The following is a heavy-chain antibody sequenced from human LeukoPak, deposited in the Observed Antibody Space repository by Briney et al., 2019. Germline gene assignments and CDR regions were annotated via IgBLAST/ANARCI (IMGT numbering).Heavy chain of an antibody. D-gene: IGHD3-16*01. CDR3: ARDVKGGNFDY. J-gene: IGHJ4*02. CDR2: IKKDGSEK. CDR1: GFTFTNYW. V-gene: IGHV3-7*01. Sequence: GGSLRLSCAASGFTFTNYWMSWVRQAPGKGLEWVANIKKDGSEKYYVDSVKGRFTISRDNAKNSLYLQMNSLRVEDKAVYYCARDVKGGNFDYWGQGTLVTVSS.